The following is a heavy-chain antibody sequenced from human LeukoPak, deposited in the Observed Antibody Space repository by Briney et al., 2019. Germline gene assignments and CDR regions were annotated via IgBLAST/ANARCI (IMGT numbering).Heavy chain of an antibody. CDR2: IDVTTGGS. CDR3: AKVNYYQPYF. D-gene: IGHD2-2*01. CDR1: GFTLSSYA. Sequence: PGGSLRLSCAASGFTLSSYAMGWVRQAPGKGLEWVSTIDVTTGGSYYADSVKGRFTISRDTFQNTLYLQLNSLRVDDTAVYYCAKVNYYQPYFWGQGTLVTVSS. J-gene: IGHJ4*02. V-gene: IGHV3-23*01.